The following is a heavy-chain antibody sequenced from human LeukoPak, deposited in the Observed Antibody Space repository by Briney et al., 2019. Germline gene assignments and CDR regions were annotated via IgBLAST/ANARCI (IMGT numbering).Heavy chain of an antibody. CDR3: ARARDTAMVRANWFDP. CDR1: GFTFSSYW. V-gene: IGHV3-7*03. D-gene: IGHD5-18*01. J-gene: IGHJ5*02. CDR2: IKQDGSEK. Sequence: GGSLRLSCAASGFTFSSYWMSWVRQAPGKGLEWVANIKQDGSEKYYVDSVKGRFTISRDNAKNSLYLQMNSLRVEDTAVYYCARARDTAMVRANWFDPWGQGTLVTVSS.